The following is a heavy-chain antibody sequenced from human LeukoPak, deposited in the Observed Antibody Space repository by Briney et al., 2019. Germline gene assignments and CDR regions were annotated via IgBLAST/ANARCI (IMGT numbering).Heavy chain of an antibody. J-gene: IGHJ3*02. D-gene: IGHD3-22*01. CDR3: AREVYASSGNAFDI. V-gene: IGHV4-59*12. Sequence: SETLSLTCTVSGGSISSYYWSWIRQPPGKGLEWIGYIYYSGSTNYNPSLKSRVTISVDKSKNQFSLKLSSVTAADTAVYYCAREVYASSGNAFDIWGQGTMVTVSS. CDR2: IYYSGST. CDR1: GGSISSYY.